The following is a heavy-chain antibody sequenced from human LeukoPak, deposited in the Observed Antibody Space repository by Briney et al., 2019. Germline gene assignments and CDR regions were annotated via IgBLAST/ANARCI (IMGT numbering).Heavy chain of an antibody. Sequence: QPGGSLRLSCAASGFTVSSNYMSWVRQAPGKGLEWVANIKQDGSEKYYVDSVKGRFTISRDNAKNSLYLQMNSLRAEDTAVYYCARDSGSGAYYYYYYYMDVWGKGTTVTISS. CDR1: GFTVSSNY. V-gene: IGHV3-7*01. J-gene: IGHJ6*03. CDR3: ARDSGSGAYYYYYYYMDV. CDR2: IKQDGSEK. D-gene: IGHD3-10*01.